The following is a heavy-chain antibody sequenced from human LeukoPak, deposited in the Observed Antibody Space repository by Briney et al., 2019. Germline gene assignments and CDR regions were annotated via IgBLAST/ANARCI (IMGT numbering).Heavy chain of an antibody. D-gene: IGHD6-6*01. V-gene: IGHV3-30*02. CDR1: GFTFSSYG. CDR2: ILYDGSNK. J-gene: IGHJ4*02. Sequence: GGSLRLSCAASGFTFSSYGMQWVRQAPGKGLEWVAFILYDGSNKYYGDSVKGRFTVSRDNSKNTLYMQMNSLRAEDTAVYYCARDSSSSARGDYWGQGTLVTVSS. CDR3: ARDSSSSARGDY.